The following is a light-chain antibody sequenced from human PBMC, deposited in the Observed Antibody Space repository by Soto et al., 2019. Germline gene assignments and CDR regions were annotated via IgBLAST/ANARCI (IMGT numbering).Light chain of an antibody. CDR1: SSDVGAYNY. CDR2: DVT. CDR3: SSYAGISTLL. V-gene: IGLV2-14*03. Sequence: QSALTQPASVSGSPGQSITISCTGTSSDVGAYNYVSWYQHHPGKAPKLMLFDVTNRPSGVPTRFSGSKSGNTASLTISGLQAEDEADYYCSSYAGISTLLFGGGTKLTVL. J-gene: IGLJ2*01.